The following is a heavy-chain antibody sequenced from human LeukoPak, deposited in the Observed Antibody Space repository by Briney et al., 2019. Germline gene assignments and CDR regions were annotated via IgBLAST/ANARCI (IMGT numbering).Heavy chain of an antibody. V-gene: IGHV6-1*01. CDR1: GDSVSINRAA. D-gene: IGHD6-19*01. J-gene: IGHJ4*02. Sequence: SQTLSLTCAISGDSVSINRAAWNWIRQSPSRGLEWLGRTYQRSKWYNDYAVSVKSRITINPDISKNQFSLQLNSVTPEDAAVYYCARSPSPYSSGWYFDYWGQGTLVTVSS. CDR3: ARSPSPYSSGWYFDY. CDR2: TYQRSKWYN.